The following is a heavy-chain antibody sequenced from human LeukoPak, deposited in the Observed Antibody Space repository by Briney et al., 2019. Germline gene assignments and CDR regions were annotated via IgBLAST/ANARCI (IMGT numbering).Heavy chain of an antibody. J-gene: IGHJ2*01. CDR3: TRSASVDIGGRPDFCYFDL. Sequence: GGSLKLSCEGSGFSFNGYGLHWVRQASGKGLEWIGRIRSKANYYATAYVESVKGRFIVSRDDSKRSAYLQMSDLKTEDTAVYYCTRSASVDIGGRPDFCYFDLWGRGTLVTVSS. CDR1: GFSFNGYG. V-gene: IGHV3-73*01. D-gene: IGHD1-26*01. CDR2: IRSKANYYAT.